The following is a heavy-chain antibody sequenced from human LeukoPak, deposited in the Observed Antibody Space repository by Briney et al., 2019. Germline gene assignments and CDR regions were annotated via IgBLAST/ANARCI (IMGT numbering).Heavy chain of an antibody. CDR1: GYISTAYG. Sequence: SVKVSCKVSGYISTAYGFSWVRQAPGQGLEWMGGIIPIFGTANYAQKFQGRVTITADESTSTAYMELNSLRSEDTAMYYCARLMDYYASGTYGRYAMDVWGKGTTVTVTS. CDR2: IIPIFGTA. V-gene: IGHV1-69*13. J-gene: IGHJ6*04. CDR3: ARLMDYYASGTYGRYAMDV. D-gene: IGHD3-10*01.